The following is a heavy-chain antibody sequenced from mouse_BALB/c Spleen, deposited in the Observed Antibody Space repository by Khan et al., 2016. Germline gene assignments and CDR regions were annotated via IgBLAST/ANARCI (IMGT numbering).Heavy chain of an antibody. CDR1: GYTFTSSW. D-gene: IGHD1-1*01. CDR3: ASPHYFGTSYGAMDY. CDR2: IHPNSGNT. V-gene: IGHV1S130*01. Sequence: VQLQESGSVLVRPGASVKLSCKASGYTFTSSWMHWAKQRPGQGLEWIGEIHPNSGNTNYNEKFKGKATLTVDTSSSTAYVDLSSLTSEDSAVXHCASPHYFGTSYGAMDYWGQGTSVTVSS. J-gene: IGHJ4*01.